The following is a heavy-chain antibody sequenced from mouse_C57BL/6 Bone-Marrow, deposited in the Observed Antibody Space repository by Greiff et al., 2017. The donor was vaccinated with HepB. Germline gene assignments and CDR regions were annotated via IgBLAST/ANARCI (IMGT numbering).Heavy chain of an antibody. Sequence: VQLKESGAELARPGASVKLSCQASGYTFTSYGISWVKQRTGQGLEWIGEIYPRSGNTYYNEKFKGKATLTADKSSSTAYMELRSLTSEDSAVYFCAIITTLYFDYWGQGTTLTVSS. CDR3: AIITTLYFDY. J-gene: IGHJ2*01. D-gene: IGHD1-1*01. V-gene: IGHV1-81*01. CDR1: GYTFTSYG. CDR2: IYPRSGNT.